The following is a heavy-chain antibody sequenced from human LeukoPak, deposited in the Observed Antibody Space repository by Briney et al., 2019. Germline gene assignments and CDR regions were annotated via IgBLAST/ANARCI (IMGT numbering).Heavy chain of an antibody. D-gene: IGHD3-22*01. CDR3: ARTTYYYDSSGYYQPRGFDY. CDR2: IDWDDDK. V-gene: IGHV2-70*11. Sequence: SGPALVKPTQTLTLTCTFSGFSLSTSGMCVSWIRQPPGKALEWLARIDWDDDKYYSTSLKTRLTISKDTSKNQVVLTMTNMDPADTATYYCARTTYYYDSSGYYQPRGFDYWGQGTLVTVSS. CDR1: GFSLSTSGMC. J-gene: IGHJ4*02.